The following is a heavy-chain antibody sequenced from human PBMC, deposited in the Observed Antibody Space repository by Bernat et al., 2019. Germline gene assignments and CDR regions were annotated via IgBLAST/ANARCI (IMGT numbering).Heavy chain of an antibody. Sequence: QVQLQQWGAGLLKPSETLSLTCAVYGGSFSGYYWSWIRQPPGKGLEWIGEINHSGSTNYNPSLKSRVTISVDTSKNQFSLKLSSVTAADTTVYYCARRSSGWYRGWFDTWGQGTLVTVSA. V-gene: IGHV4-34*01. CDR3: ARRSSGWYRGWFDT. CDR2: INHSGST. J-gene: IGHJ5*02. D-gene: IGHD6-19*01. CDR1: GGSFSGYY.